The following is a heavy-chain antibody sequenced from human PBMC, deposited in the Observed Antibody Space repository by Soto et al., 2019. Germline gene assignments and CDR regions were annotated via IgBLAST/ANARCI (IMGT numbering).Heavy chain of an antibody. CDR1: GFTFSSYA. CDR2: ISGSGGST. V-gene: IGHV3-23*01. D-gene: IGHD3-3*01. Sequence: PGGSLRLSCAASGFTFSSYAMSWVRQAPGKGLEWVSAISGSGGSTYYADSVKGRFTISRDNSKNTLYLQMNSLRAEDTAVYYCAEHRGDVRFSTLHFDLWGRGTLVTVSS. CDR3: AEHRGDVRFSTLHFDL. J-gene: IGHJ2*01.